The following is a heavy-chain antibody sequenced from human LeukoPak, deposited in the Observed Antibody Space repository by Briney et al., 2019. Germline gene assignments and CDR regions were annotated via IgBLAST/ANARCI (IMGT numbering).Heavy chain of an antibody. CDR3: ARGGLQYYDFWSGPNWFDP. Sequence: SETLSLTCAVYGGFFSGYYWSWIRQPPGKGLEWIGEINHSGSTNYNPSLKSRVTISVDTSKNQFSLKLSSETAADTAVYYCARGGLQYYDFWSGPNWFDPWGQGTLVTVSS. CDR2: INHSGST. CDR1: GGFFSGYY. D-gene: IGHD3-3*01. J-gene: IGHJ5*02. V-gene: IGHV4-34*01.